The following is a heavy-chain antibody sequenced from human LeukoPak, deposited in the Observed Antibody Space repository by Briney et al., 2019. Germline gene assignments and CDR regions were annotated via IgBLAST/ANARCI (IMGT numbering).Heavy chain of an antibody. CDR2: INPNSGGT. Sequence: ASVKVSCKASGYTFTSYYIHWVRQAPGPGLEWMGRINPNSGGTNYAQKFQGRVTMTRDTSISTAYMELSRLRSDDTAVYYCARVTGGELPDRDDAFDIWGQGTMVTVSS. V-gene: IGHV1-2*06. J-gene: IGHJ3*02. D-gene: IGHD1-26*01. CDR3: ARVTGGELPDRDDAFDI. CDR1: GYTFTSYY.